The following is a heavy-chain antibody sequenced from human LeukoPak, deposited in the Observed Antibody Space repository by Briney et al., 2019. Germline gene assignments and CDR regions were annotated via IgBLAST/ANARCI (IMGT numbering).Heavy chain of an antibody. CDR2: IWYDGSNK. J-gene: IGHJ6*04. CDR3: ARERDSSSWPHYGMDV. D-gene: IGHD6-13*01. Sequence: GGSLRLSCAASGFTFSNYGMHWVRQAPGKGLEWVAVIWYDGSNKYYADSVKGRFTISRDNSKNTLYLQMNSLRAEDTAVYYCARERDSSSWPHYGMDVWSKGTTVTVSS. V-gene: IGHV3-33*01. CDR1: GFTFSNYG.